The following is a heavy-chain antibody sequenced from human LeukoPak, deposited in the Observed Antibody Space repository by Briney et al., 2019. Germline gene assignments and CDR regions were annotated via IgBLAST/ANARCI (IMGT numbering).Heavy chain of an antibody. D-gene: IGHD5-12*01. Sequence: PSETLSLTCTVSGDSISSGTYYWGWIRQPPGKGLELIGSIYYSGSTYYNPSLKSRVTISMDTSKNQFFLKLNSVTAADTAVYYCARRGYSAAVDYWGQGTLVTVSS. CDR1: GDSISSGTYY. J-gene: IGHJ4*02. V-gene: IGHV4-39*07. CDR2: IYYSGST. CDR3: ARRGYSAAVDY.